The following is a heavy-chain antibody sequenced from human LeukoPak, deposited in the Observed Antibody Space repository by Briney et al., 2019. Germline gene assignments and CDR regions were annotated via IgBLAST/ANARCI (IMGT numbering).Heavy chain of an antibody. CDR2: IDYRGDT. J-gene: IGHJ4*02. CDR1: GDSISSVNYY. D-gene: IGHD5-12*01. Sequence: PSETLYVNCAVSGDSISSVNYYWSWIRQHLGKDLEWIGYIDYRGDTWYNPSLHSSITMSIDTSTNQFSLKLNSVTAADTAVYYCARRLYRGYRSFDYWGQGTLVTVSS. V-gene: IGHV4-31*11. CDR3: ARRLYRGYRSFDY.